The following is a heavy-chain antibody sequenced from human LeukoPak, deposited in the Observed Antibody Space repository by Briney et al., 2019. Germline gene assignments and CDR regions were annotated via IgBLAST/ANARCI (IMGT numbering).Heavy chain of an antibody. CDR1: GGSISSSSYY. CDR2: IYYSGST. J-gene: IGHJ4*02. Sequence: PSETLSLTCTVSGGSISSSSYYWGWIRQPPGKGLEWIGSIYYSGSTYYNPSLKSRVTISVDTSKNQFSLKLSSVTAADTAVYYCASGIRQMATMGPYWGQGTLVTVSS. CDR3: ASGIRQMATMGPY. D-gene: IGHD5-24*01. V-gene: IGHV4-39*07.